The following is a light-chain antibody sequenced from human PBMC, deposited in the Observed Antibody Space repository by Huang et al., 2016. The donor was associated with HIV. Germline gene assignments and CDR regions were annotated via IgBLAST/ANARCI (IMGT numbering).Light chain of an antibody. V-gene: IGKV1-5*01. Sequence: DIQMTPSPSTLSASIGDRVTITCRASQSISSWLAWFQQKPGQAPKLLLFGASSLEIGVPSRFSGSGSGTEFSLTISSLRPDDYGTYFCQQYNSYPYTFGQGTKLEIK. CDR3: QQYNSYPYT. CDR1: QSISSW. J-gene: IGKJ2*01. CDR2: GAS.